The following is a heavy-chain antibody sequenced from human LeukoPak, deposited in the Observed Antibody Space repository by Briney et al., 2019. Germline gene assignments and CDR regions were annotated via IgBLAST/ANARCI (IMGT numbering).Heavy chain of an antibody. CDR3: TTGSAKMGATSGLEFDY. Sequence: GGSLRLSCAASGFTFSSYEMNWVRQAPGKGLEWVSYISSSGSTIYYADSVKGRFTISRDNAKNSLYLQMSSLKTEDTAVYYCTTGSAKMGATSGLEFDYWGQGTLITVSS. D-gene: IGHD1-26*01. V-gene: IGHV3-48*03. CDR2: ISSSGSTI. J-gene: IGHJ4*02. CDR1: GFTFSSYE.